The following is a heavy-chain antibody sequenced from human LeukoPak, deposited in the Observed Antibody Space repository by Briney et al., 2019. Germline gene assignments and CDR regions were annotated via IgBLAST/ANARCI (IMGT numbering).Heavy chain of an antibody. V-gene: IGHV4-39*07. J-gene: IGHJ5*02. D-gene: IGHD2-15*01. CDR3: GVVVAATPGNNWFDP. CDR2: IYYSGST. Sequence: SETLSLTCTVSGGSISSSSYYWGWIHQPPGKGLEWIGSIYYSGSTYYNPSLKSRVTISVDTSKNQFSLKLSSVTAADTAVYYCGVVVAATPGNNWFDPWGQGTLVTVSS. CDR1: GGSISSSSYY.